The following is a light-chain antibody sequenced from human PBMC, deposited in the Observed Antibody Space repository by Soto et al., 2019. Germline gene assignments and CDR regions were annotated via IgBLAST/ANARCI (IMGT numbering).Light chain of an antibody. CDR2: AAS. Sequence: NQSPSALSASVGERVTITCRASQSISSYLNWYQQKPGKAPKLLIYAASSLQSGVPSRFSGSGSGTDFTLTISSLQPEDFATYYCQQYNSYSPTFGQGAMV. V-gene: IGKV1-39*01. CDR1: QSISSY. J-gene: IGKJ1*01. CDR3: QQYNSYSPT.